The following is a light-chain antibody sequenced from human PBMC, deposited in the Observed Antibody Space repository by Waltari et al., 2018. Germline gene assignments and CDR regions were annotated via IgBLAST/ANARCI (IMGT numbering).Light chain of an antibody. V-gene: IGKV3-20*01. Sequence: DIVLTQSPGTLSLSPGERATLSCRASQSIGKYLVWYQQKPGQAPRLLMYAASTRATGIPDRFSGSGSGTDFSLTISRLEPEDFAVYYCQKYDRLPATFGQGTKVEIK. CDR2: AAS. CDR1: QSIGKY. CDR3: QKYDRLPAT. J-gene: IGKJ1*01.